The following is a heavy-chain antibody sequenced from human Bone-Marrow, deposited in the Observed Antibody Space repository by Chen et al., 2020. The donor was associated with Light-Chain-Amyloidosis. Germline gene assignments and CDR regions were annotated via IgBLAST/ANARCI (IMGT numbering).Heavy chain of an antibody. D-gene: IGHD3-10*01. CDR2: ISYEGSTK. Sequence: QVLLVESGGGVVEPGRSLRLSCAASGFSFSTYGMHWVRQAPGKGLGLLEVISYEGSTKNDGASVKGRFTITREKRRNTWFWEMNRLRAEETGVEYCGRGEREFLILAKFFNDWGKGTLVAVSS. V-gene: IGHV3-30*03. J-gene: IGHJ4*02. CDR3: GRGEREFLILAKFFND. CDR1: GFSFSTYG.